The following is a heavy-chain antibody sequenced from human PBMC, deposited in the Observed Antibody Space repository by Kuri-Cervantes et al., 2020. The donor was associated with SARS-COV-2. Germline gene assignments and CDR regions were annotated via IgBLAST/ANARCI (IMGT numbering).Heavy chain of an antibody. V-gene: IGHV4-34*01. CDR2: INHSGST. D-gene: IGHD2-21*01. J-gene: IGHJ4*02. CDR3: ARDRVGVHDS. CDR1: GGSFSGYY. Sequence: SQTLSLTCAVYGGSFSGYYWSWIRQPPGKGLEWIGEINHSGSTNYNPSLKSRVTISVDTSKNQFSLKLSSVTAADTAVYYCARDRVGVHDSWGQGTLVTVSS.